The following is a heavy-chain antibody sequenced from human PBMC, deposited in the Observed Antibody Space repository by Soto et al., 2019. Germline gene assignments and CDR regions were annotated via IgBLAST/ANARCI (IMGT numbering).Heavy chain of an antibody. Sequence: QITLKESGPTLVKPAQTLTLTCTFSGFSLSTNEVGVGWIRQAPGKALEWLALIYWDDDKRYSPALNSRLTVSKDTSKNQVFLTMTNMAAVDTATYYCAHVGDLYMVFDYWGQGTLVTVSS. V-gene: IGHV2-5*02. CDR3: AHVGDLYMVFDY. CDR2: IYWDDDK. J-gene: IGHJ4*02. D-gene: IGHD2-8*01. CDR1: GFSLSTNEVG.